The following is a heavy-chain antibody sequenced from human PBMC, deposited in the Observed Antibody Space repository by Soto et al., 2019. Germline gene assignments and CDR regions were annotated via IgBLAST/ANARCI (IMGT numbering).Heavy chain of an antibody. J-gene: IGHJ5*02. D-gene: IGHD2-8*01. CDR3: ARDDGMAGSFDP. Sequence: GGSLRLSCAASGFTFSSYSMNWAHQAPGKGLEWVAYITGSSDVTYYADSVKGRFTISRDNARNSLHLQMKRLRDEDTAVYYCARDDGMAGSFDPWGQGTLVTVSS. V-gene: IGHV3-48*02. CDR2: ITGSSDVT. CDR1: GFTFSSYS.